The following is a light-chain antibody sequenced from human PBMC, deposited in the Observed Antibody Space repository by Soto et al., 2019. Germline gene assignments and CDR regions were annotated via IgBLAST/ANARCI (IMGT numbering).Light chain of an antibody. Sequence: EVVMTQSPATLSVSPGEGATLSCRASQFVGNKLAWYQQKPGQAPRLLIYFVSTRATGIPARFSGSGSGTEFTLTISSLQSEDFAVYYCQQYDNWPPWTFGQGTKVEV. V-gene: IGKV3-15*01. CDR2: FVS. CDR1: QFVGNK. CDR3: QQYDNWPPWT. J-gene: IGKJ1*01.